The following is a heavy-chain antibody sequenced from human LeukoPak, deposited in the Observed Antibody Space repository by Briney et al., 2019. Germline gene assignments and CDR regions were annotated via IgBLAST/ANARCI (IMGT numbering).Heavy chain of an antibody. CDR2: INHSGST. D-gene: IGHD1-26*01. J-gene: IGHJ4*02. CDR3: ATSRWGRFGY. CDR1: GGSFSGYY. V-gene: IGHV4-34*01. Sequence: PSETLSLTCAVYGGSFSGYYWSWIRQPPGKGLEWIGEINHSGSTNYNPSLKSRVPISVHTSKNQFSLKLSSVTAADTAVYYCATSRWGRFGYWGQGTLVTVSS.